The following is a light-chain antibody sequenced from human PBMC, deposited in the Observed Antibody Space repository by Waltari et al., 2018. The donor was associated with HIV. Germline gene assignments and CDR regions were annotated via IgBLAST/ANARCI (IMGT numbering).Light chain of an antibody. CDR1: QGIRND. J-gene: IGKJ1*01. Sequence: AIQMTQSPSSLYASVGDRVTITCRASQGIRNDLGWFQHKPGKAPKLLIYTASSLQSGVPSRFSGSGSGTDFTLTISNLQPEDFATYYCLQDYNYPLTFGQGTKVEIK. V-gene: IGKV1-6*01. CDR3: LQDYNYPLT. CDR2: TAS.